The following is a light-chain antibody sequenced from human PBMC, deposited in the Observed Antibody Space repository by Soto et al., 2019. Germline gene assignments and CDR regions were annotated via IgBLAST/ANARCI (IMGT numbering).Light chain of an antibody. V-gene: IGKV1-5*03. CDR3: QQSNTYPWT. Sequence: DIQMTQSPSTLSASVGDRVTITCRASQYIHNYLAWYQQKPGEAPKLLIYDAANLESGVPSRFSGSGTGTEFTLTISSLQPDDFATYYCQQSNTYPWTFGQGTRVEI. J-gene: IGKJ1*01. CDR2: DAA. CDR1: QYIHNY.